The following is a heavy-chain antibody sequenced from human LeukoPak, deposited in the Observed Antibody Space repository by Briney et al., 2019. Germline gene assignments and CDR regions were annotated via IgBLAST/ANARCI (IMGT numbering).Heavy chain of an antibody. D-gene: IGHD3-22*01. CDR3: ASNYYDSSGYYVEAFDI. Sequence: TGRSLRLSCAASGFTFSSYGMHWVRQAPGKGLEWVAVIWYDGSNKYYADSVKGRFTISRDNSKNTLYLQMNSLRAEDTAVYYCASNYYDSSGYYVEAFDIWGQGTMVTVSS. CDR1: GFTFSSYG. V-gene: IGHV3-33*01. J-gene: IGHJ3*02. CDR2: IWYDGSNK.